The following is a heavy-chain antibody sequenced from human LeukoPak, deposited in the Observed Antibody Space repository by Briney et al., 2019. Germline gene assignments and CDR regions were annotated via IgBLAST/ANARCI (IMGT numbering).Heavy chain of an antibody. Sequence: GGSLRLSCAASGFTFSSYAMSWVRQAPGKGLEWVAFIRYDGSNKYYADSVKGRFTISRDNSKNTLYLQMNSLRAEDTAVYYCAKDKMDIVVVPAAIRIYYYMDVWGKGTTVTVSS. CDR1: GFTFSSYA. J-gene: IGHJ6*03. D-gene: IGHD2-2*02. CDR2: IRYDGSNK. V-gene: IGHV3-30*02. CDR3: AKDKMDIVVVPAAIRIYYYMDV.